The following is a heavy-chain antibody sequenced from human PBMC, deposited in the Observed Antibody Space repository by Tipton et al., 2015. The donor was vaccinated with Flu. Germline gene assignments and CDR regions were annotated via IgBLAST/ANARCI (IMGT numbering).Heavy chain of an antibody. D-gene: IGHD3-3*01. CDR2: ISWNSGSI. V-gene: IGHV3-9*01. Sequence: QLVQSGGGLVQPGRSLRLSCAASGFTFDDYAMHWVRQAPGKGLEWVSGISWNSGSIGYADSVKGRFTISRDNAKNSLYLQMNSLRAEDTASYYCAKDITTIFGVVIDYWGQGTLVTVSS. CDR3: AKDITTIFGVVIDY. CDR1: GFTFDDYA. J-gene: IGHJ4*02.